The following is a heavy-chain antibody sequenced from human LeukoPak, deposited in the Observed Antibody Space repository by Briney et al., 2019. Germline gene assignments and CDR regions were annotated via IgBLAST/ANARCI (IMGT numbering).Heavy chain of an antibody. Sequence: PSETLSLTCTVSGGSISSSSSYWGWIRQPPGKGLEWIGSIYYSGSTYYNPSLKSRVTISVDTSKNQFSLKLSSVTAADTAVYYCARLGRYFDYWGQGTLVTVSS. V-gene: IGHV4-39*01. CDR1: GGSISSSSSY. CDR2: IYYSGST. J-gene: IGHJ4*02. CDR3: ARLGRYFDY. D-gene: IGHD3-10*01.